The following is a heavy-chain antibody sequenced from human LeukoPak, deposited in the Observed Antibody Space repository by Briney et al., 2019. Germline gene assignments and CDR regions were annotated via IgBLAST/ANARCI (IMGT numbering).Heavy chain of an antibody. CDR2: IYYSGST. CDR1: GYSLSSGYY. J-gene: IGHJ4*02. CDR3: ARGRDAYWLADY. D-gene: IGHD5-24*01. V-gene: IGHV4-38-2*02. Sequence: PSETLSLTCTVSGYSLSSGYYWGWIRQPPGKGLEWIGSIYYSGSTYYNPSLKSRVTISVDTSKNQFSLKTTSVTAADTAVYFCARGRDAYWLADYWGQGTLVTVSS.